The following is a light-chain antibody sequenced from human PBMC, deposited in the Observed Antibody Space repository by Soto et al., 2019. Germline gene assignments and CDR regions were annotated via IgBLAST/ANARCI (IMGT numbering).Light chain of an antibody. CDR3: QLYENSPIP. CDR2: GAS. Sequence: EIVLTQSPGALSLSPRERASLSCGASQSLSSNFLAWYQQKPGQAPRLLIYGASSRATGIPDRFSGTGSETDFTLTINRLEPEDFAVYYCQLYENSPIPSGQRARPEIK. CDR1: QSLSSNF. V-gene: IGKV3-20*01. J-gene: IGKJ5*01.